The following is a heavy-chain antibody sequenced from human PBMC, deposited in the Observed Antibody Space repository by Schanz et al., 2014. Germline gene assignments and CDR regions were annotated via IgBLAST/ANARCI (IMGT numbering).Heavy chain of an antibody. CDR1: GFTFIIYY. D-gene: IGHD1-1*01. CDR3: AREEYRATRRYLRY. V-gene: IGHV3-33*01. Sequence: SCVSSGFTFIIYYIHWVRQAPGKGLEWVAVIRYDGRNKNFVEAVKGRFTISRDNSNNKVYLQMKTMRDEDTYVYYCAREEYRATRRYLRYRGQGPIVSFFS. J-gene: IGHJ4*02. CDR2: IRYDGRNK.